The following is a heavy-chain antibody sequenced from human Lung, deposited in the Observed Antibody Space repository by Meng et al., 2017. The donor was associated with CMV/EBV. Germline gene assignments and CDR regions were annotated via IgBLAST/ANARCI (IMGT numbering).Heavy chain of an antibody. Sequence: SQTLSLTCAVYGGSLSGSYWGWIRQTPEKGLEWIGEINHSGSTTYNPSLKSRVTISIDTSKNQFSLKLSSVTAADTAVYYCARAVNDDFWSEYYRSDRIDYWGHGTXVTVSS. CDR2: INHSGST. CDR3: ARAVNDDFWSEYYRSDRIDY. V-gene: IGHV4-34*01. CDR1: GGSLSGSY. D-gene: IGHD3-3*01. J-gene: IGHJ4*01.